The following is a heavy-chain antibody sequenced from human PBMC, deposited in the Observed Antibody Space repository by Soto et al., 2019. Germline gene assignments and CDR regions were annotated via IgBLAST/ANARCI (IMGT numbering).Heavy chain of an antibody. V-gene: IGHV3-30*18. J-gene: IGHJ6*02. D-gene: IGHD3-3*01. CDR3: AKDFFGFWSGYTDYGMDV. Sequence: GGSLRLSCADSGFTFSSYAMHWVRQAPGKGLEWVAVISYDGSNKYYADSVKGRFTISRDNSKNTLYLQMNSLRAEDTAVYYCAKDFFGFWSGYTDYGMDVRGQGTTVTVSS. CDR1: GFTFSSYA. CDR2: ISYDGSNK.